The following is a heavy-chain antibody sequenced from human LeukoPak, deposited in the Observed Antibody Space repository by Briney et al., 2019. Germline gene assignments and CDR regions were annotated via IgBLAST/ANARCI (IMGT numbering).Heavy chain of an antibody. CDR2: MNPNSGNT. J-gene: IGHJ6*02. D-gene: IGHD1-26*01. V-gene: IGHV1-8*01. CDR1: GYTFTSYD. Sequence: ASVKVSCKASGYTFTSYDINWVRQATGQGLEWMGWMNPNSGNTGYAQKFQGRVTMTRNTSISTAYMELSSLRSEDTAVYYCARIGQWELLHYYYGMDVWGQGTTVTVSS. CDR3: ARIGQWELLHYYYGMDV.